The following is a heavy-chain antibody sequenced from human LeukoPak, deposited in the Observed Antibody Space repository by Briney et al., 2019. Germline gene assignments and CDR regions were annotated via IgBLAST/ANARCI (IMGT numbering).Heavy chain of an antibody. J-gene: IGHJ4*02. D-gene: IGHD4-17*01. CDR1: GGSIRSYY. V-gene: IGHV4-59*01. Sequence: SETLSLTCTVSGGSIRSYYWSWIRQPPGKGLEWIGYIYYSGSTNYNPSLKSRVTISVDTSKNQFSLKLSSVTAADTAVYYCARSEGTVTTHWGQGTLVTVSS. CDR3: ARSEGTVTTH. CDR2: IYYSGST.